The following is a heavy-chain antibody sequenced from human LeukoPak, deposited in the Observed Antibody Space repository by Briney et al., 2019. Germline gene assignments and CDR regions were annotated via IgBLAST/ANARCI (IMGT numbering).Heavy chain of an antibody. V-gene: IGHV3-30*02. CDR3: AKDLFRFGELLPFDY. CDR1: GFTFSSYG. J-gene: IGHJ4*02. D-gene: IGHD3-10*01. CDR2: IRYDGSNK. Sequence: PGGSLRLSCAASGFTFSSYGMHWVRQAPGKGLEWVAFIRYDGSNKYYADPVKGRFTISRDNSKNTLYLQMNSLRAEDTAVYYCAKDLFRFGELLPFDYWGQGTLVTVSS.